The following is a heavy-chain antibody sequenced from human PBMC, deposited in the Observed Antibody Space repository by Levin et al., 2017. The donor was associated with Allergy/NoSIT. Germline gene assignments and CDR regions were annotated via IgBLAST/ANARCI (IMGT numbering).Heavy chain of an antibody. J-gene: IGHJ6*02. CDR1: GGSVSSGTYY. D-gene: IGHD2-8*02. V-gene: IGHV4-61*01. CDR2: INYRGVT. Sequence: SETLSLTCSVSGGSVSSGTYYWSWIRRPPGKGLEWIGYINYRGVTKYNPSLKSRVTISVDTSKNEFSLKVTSVTAADTAVYYCARNRIIVTGGNDYYYGMDVWGQGTTVTVSS. CDR3: ARNRIIVTGGNDYYYGMDV.